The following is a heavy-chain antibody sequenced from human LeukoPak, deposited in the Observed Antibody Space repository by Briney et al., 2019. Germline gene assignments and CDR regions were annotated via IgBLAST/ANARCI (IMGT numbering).Heavy chain of an antibody. CDR2: IYYSGST. CDR1: GFTFSSDAM. V-gene: IGHV4-38-2*01. J-gene: IGHJ6*03. D-gene: IGHD6-6*01. CDR3: ASEYSSSSYYYYYYMDV. Sequence: GSLRLSCAASGFTFSSDAMSWVRQPPGKGLEWIGSIYYSGSTYYNPSLKSRVTISVDTSKNQFSLKLSSVTAADTAVYYCASEYSSSSYYYYYYMDVWGKGTTVTVSS.